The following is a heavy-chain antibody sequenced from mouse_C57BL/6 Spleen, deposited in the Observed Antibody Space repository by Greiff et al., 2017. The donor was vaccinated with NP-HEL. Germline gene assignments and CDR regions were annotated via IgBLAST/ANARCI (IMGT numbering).Heavy chain of an antibody. CDR2: ISSGGDYI. V-gene: IGHV5-9-1*02. Sequence: EVQVVESGEGLVKPGGSLKLSCAASGFTFSSYAMSWVRQTPEKRLEWVAYISSGGDYIYYADTVKGRFTISRDNARNTLYLQMSSLKSEDTAMYYCTRDSGSSYEDYAMDYWGQGTSVTVSS. D-gene: IGHD1-1*01. J-gene: IGHJ4*01. CDR1: GFTFSSYA. CDR3: TRDSGSSYEDYAMDY.